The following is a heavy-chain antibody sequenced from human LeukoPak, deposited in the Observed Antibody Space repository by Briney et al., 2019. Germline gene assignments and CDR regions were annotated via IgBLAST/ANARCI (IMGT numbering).Heavy chain of an antibody. V-gene: IGHV1-18*01. J-gene: IGHJ5*02. CDR3: ASTSPSGDFDP. CDR2: ISAYNGNT. D-gene: IGHD3-10*01. CDR1: GRTFTSDG. Sequence: GASLKISCKASGRTFTSDGMSWVREAAGQRLEWMGWISAYNGNTNYAQKLQGRVTMTTDTSTSTAYMELRSLRSDDTAVYYCASTSPSGDFDPWGQGTLVTVSS.